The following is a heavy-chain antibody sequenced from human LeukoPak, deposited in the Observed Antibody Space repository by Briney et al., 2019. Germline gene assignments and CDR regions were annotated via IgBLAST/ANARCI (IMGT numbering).Heavy chain of an antibody. J-gene: IGHJ4*02. Sequence: QPGGSLRLSCAASGFTFSSYAMHWVRQAPGKGLEWLAYIASDGNNKYYGDSVKGRFTISRDNSKNTLNLQMNSLRPEDTAVYYCVKRGASGTFYFDSWGQGTLATVSS. D-gene: IGHD1-26*01. CDR1: GFTFSSYA. CDR3: VKRGASGTFYFDS. V-gene: IGHV3-30*02. CDR2: IASDGNNK.